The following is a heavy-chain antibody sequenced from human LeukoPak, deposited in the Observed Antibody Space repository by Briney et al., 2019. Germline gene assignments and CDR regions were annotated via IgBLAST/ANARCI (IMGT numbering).Heavy chain of an antibody. V-gene: IGHV3-23*01. CDR1: GFTFSSYA. J-gene: IGHJ4*02. CDR3: AKEHYGDYVGI. CDR2: ISGSGGST. Sequence: GVSLRLSCSASGFTFSSYAMSWVRQAPGKGLEWVSAISGSGGSTYYADSVKGRFTISRDNSKNTLYLQMNSLRAEDTAVYYCAKEHYGDYVGIWGQGTLVTVSS. D-gene: IGHD4-17*01.